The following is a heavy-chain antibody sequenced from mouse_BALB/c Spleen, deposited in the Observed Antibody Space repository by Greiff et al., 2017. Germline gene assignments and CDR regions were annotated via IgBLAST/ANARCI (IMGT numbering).Heavy chain of an antibody. CDR1: GFTFSDYG. CDR3: ARDYYGSSYWYFDV. D-gene: IGHD1-1*01. V-gene: IGHV5-15*02. J-gene: IGHJ1*01. Sequence: EVMLVESGGGLVQPGGSRKLSCAASGFTFSDYGMAWVRQAPGKGPEWVAFISNLAYSIYYADTVMGRFTISRENAKNTLYLEMSSLRSEDTAMYYCARDYYGSSYWYFDVWGAGTTVTVSS. CDR2: ISNLAYSI.